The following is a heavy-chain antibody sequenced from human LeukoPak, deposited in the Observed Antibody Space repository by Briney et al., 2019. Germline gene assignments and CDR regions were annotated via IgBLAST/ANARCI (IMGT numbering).Heavy chain of an antibody. CDR1: GYTFTSYG. CDR3: ARGSHYYDKMYYFDY. Sequence: ASVKVSCKASGYTFTSYGISWVRQAPGQGLEWMGWISAYNGNTNYAQKLQGRVTMTTDTPTSTAYMELRSLRSDDTAVYYCARGSHYYDKMYYFDYWGQGTLVTVSS. D-gene: IGHD3-22*01. J-gene: IGHJ4*02. V-gene: IGHV1-18*01. CDR2: ISAYNGNT.